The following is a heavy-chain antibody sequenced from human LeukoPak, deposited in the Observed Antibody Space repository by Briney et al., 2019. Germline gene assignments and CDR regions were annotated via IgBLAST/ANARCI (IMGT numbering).Heavy chain of an antibody. CDR2: IVVASGNT. V-gene: IGHV1-58*02. D-gene: IGHD3-10*01. J-gene: IGHJ3*02. CDR1: GFSFSSTA. Sequence: SVKVSCKASGFSFSSTAMQWVRQARGQRLEWIGWIVVASGNTDCAQNFQERVTITRDMSTGTAYMELSSLRSEDTAVYYCAAGNVTMGRGSLGGWDAFDMWGQGTMVTVSS. CDR3: AAGNVTMGRGSLGGWDAFDM.